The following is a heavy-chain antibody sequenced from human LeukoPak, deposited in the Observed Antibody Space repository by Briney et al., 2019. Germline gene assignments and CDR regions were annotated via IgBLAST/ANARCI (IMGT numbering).Heavy chain of an antibody. V-gene: IGHV3-9*01. CDR3: ARWGDYYDSSGTDY. J-gene: IGHJ4*02. Sequence: GGSLRLSCAASGFTFDNYAMHWVRQAPGKGLEWVSGISWNSGSVAYADSVKGRFTISRDNAKNSLYLQMNSLRAEDTAVYYCARWGDYYDSSGTDYWGQGTLVTVSS. D-gene: IGHD3-22*01. CDR2: ISWNSGSV. CDR1: GFTFDNYA.